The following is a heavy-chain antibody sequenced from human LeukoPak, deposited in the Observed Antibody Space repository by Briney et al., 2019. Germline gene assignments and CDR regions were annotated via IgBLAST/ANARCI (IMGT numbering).Heavy chain of an antibody. D-gene: IGHD3-3*01. J-gene: IGHJ5*02. CDR2: IRSDENYK. V-gene: IGHV3-30*02. CDR3: AKDAHWSADH. Sequence: GGSLRLSCAASGFTFSSYGMHWVRQAPGKGLEWVAHIRSDENYKHYADSVKGQFTISRDNSKNTVYVQMNSLRPEDTAVYYCAKDAHWSADHWGQGTLVTVSS. CDR1: GFTFSSYG.